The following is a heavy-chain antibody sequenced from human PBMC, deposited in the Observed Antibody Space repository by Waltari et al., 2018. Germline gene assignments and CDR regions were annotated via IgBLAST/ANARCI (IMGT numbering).Heavy chain of an antibody. V-gene: IGHV3-9*01. CDR3: VKGGWGFGAFYEQH. CDR2: IGWNSGAI. J-gene: IGHJ4*02. D-gene: IGHD3-10*01. Sequence: EVQLVASGGGLVQPGRSLRLSCVGSGFTFDDYAMYWVRQRPGKCLEWVSGIGWNSGAIGYADSVRGRFTTYRDNAKKSLYLQMGRLRPEDTALYYCVKGGWGFGAFYEQHWGQGIQVTVSS. CDR1: GFTFDDYA.